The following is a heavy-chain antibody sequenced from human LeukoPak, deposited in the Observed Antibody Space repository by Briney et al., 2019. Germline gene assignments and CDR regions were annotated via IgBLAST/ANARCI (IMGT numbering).Heavy chain of an antibody. CDR1: GYTFTSFG. D-gene: IGHD2-15*01. Sequence: ASVKVSCKPSGYTFTSFGISWVRQALGQGLGWMGWIGAYNGDTNYAQKFQGRVTMTTDTSTSTAYMDLRSLRSDDTAVYYCTRDHCRGDNCPSFDYWGQGTLVTVSS. CDR2: IGAYNGDT. CDR3: TRDHCRGDNCPSFDY. V-gene: IGHV1-18*04. J-gene: IGHJ4*02.